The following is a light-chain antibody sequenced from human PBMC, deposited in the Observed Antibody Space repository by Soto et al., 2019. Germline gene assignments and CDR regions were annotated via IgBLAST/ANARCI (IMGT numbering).Light chain of an antibody. CDR2: EGS. V-gene: IGLV2-23*01. CDR1: SSDVGSYNH. CDR3: CSYAGSSTWV. Sequence: QSALTQPASVSGSPGQSITISCTGTSSDVGSYNHVSWYQQYPGKAPKLMIYEGSKRPSGVSNRFSGSESGNTASLTISGLQAEDEADYYCCSYAGSSTWVFGGGTKVTVL. J-gene: IGLJ3*02.